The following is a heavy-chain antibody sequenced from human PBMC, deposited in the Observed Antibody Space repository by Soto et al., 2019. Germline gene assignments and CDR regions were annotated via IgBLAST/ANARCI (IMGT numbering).Heavy chain of an antibody. CDR3: ARDASDSGYDYDYFDY. D-gene: IGHD5-12*01. Sequence: SETLSLTCTVSGGSISSGGYYWSWIRQHPRKGLEWFGYIYYSGSTYYNPSLKSRVTISVDTSKNQFSLKLSSVTAADTALYYCARDASDSGYDYDYFDYWGQGTLVTVSS. CDR1: GGSISSGGYY. J-gene: IGHJ4*02. CDR2: IYYSGST. V-gene: IGHV4-31*03.